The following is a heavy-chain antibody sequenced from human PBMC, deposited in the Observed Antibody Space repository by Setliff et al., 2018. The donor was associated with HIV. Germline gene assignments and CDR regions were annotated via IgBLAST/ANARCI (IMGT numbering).Heavy chain of an antibody. J-gene: IGHJ3*01. CDR3: ARVPYSSDWFSGGHDAFDV. D-gene: IGHD6-19*01. CDR1: GYTFTSYG. CDR2: ISGYNGNT. Sequence: GASVKVSCKASGYTFTSYGISWVRQAPGQGLEWMGWISGYNGNTKYVQKYQGIDTMTTDTSTSKVYMELRTLRSDDTAVYYCARVPYSSDWFSGGHDAFDVWGQGTMVTVS. V-gene: IGHV1-18*01.